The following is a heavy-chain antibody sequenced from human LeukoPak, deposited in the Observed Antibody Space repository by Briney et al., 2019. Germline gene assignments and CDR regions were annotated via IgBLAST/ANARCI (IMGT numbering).Heavy chain of an antibody. CDR3: ARAPIWFGELLLNYMDV. CDR2: INTNAGNP. Sequence: ASVKVSCKASGYTFSNYAINWVRQAPGQGLEWMGWINTNAGNPTYAQGFTGRFVFSLDTSVSTAYLQISSLKAEDTAVYYCARAPIWFGELLLNYMDVWGKGTTVTVSS. CDR1: GYTFSNYA. J-gene: IGHJ6*03. D-gene: IGHD3-10*01. V-gene: IGHV7-4-1*02.